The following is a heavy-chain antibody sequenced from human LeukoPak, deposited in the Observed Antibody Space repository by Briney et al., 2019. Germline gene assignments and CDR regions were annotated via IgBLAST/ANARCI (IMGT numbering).Heavy chain of an antibody. CDR2: FDPEDGET. J-gene: IGHJ4*02. CDR1: GYTLTELS. CDR3: ATDLEWLKTLDY. V-gene: IGHV1-24*01. Sequence: GASVKVSCKVSGYTLTELSMHWVRQAPRKGLEWMGGFDPEDGETIYAQKFQGRVTMTEDTSTDTAYMELSSLRSEDTAVYYCATDLEWLKTLDYWGQGTLVTVSS. D-gene: IGHD3-3*01.